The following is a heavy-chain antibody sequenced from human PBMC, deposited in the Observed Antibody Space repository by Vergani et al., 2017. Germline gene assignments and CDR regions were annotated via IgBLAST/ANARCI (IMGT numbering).Heavy chain of an antibody. CDR1: GGSFSGYY. Sequence: QVQLQESGPGLVKPSETLSLTCAVYGGSFSGYYWSWIRQPPGKGLEWIGEINHSGSTNYNPSLKSRVTISVDTSKTQFSLKLSSVTAADTAVYYCARGGKLAARRQNDYWGQGTLVTVSS. J-gene: IGHJ4*02. CDR3: ARGGKLAARRQNDY. V-gene: IGHV4-34*01. CDR2: INHSGST. D-gene: IGHD6-6*01.